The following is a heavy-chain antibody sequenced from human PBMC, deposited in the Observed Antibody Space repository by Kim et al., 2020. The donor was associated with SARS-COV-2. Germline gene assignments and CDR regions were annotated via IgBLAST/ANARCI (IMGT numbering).Heavy chain of an antibody. CDR1: GYTFTSYY. V-gene: IGHV1-46*01. CDR2: INPSGGST. J-gene: IGHJ3*02. D-gene: IGHD3-22*01. CDR3: ASYYDSSGENDAFDI. Sequence: APVKVSCKASGYTFTSYYMHWVRQAPGQGLEWMGIINPSGGSTSYAQKFQGRVTMTRDTSTSTVYMELSSLRSEDTAVYYCASYYDSSGENDAFDIWGQGTMVTVSS.